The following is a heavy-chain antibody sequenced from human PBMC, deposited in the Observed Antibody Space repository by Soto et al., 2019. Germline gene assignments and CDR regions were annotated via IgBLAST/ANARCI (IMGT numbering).Heavy chain of an antibody. CDR1: GGSISRESFY. CDR3: ARSDGRY. CDR2: MYHSGST. Sequence: PSETLSLTCSVSGGSISRESFYWSWVRQHPGKGLEWIGYMYHSGSTNYNPSLKSRVTISVDTSKNQFSLKLSSVTAADTAVYYCARSDGRYWGQGTLVTVSS. J-gene: IGHJ4*02. V-gene: IGHV4-61*01.